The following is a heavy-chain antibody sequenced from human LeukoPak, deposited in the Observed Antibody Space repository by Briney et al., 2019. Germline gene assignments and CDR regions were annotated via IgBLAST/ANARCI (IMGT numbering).Heavy chain of an antibody. V-gene: IGHV3-21*01. Sequence: GGSLRLSCAASGFTFSSYSMNWVRQAPGKGLEWVSSISSSSSYIYYADSVKGRFTISRDSAKNSLYLQMNSLRAEDTAVYYCARDEAVAEPYFDYWGQGTLVTVSS. J-gene: IGHJ4*02. CDR3: ARDEAVAEPYFDY. CDR2: ISSSSSYI. CDR1: GFTFSSYS. D-gene: IGHD6-19*01.